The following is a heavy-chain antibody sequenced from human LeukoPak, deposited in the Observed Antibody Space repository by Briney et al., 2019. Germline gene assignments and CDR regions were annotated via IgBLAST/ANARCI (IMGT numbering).Heavy chain of an antibody. V-gene: IGHV3-21*01. Sequence: GGSLRLSCAASGFTFSSYSMNWVRQAPGKGLEWVSSISSSSSYIYYADSTKGRFTISRDNAKNSLYLQMNSLRAEDTAVYYCASSEILYNPWGQGTLVTVSS. J-gene: IGHJ5*02. D-gene: IGHD1-14*01. CDR1: GFTFSSYS. CDR3: ASSEILYNP. CDR2: ISSSSSYI.